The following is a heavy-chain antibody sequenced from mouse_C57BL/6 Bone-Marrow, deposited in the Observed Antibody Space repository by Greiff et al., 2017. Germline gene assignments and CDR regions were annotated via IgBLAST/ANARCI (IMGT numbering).Heavy chain of an antibody. Sequence: VKLKESGPGLVQPSQSLSITCTVSGFSLTSYGVHWVRQSPGKGLEWLGVIWSGGSTDYNAAFISRLSISKDNSKSQVFFKMNSLQADDTSIYYCARKGVTPYYYAMDYWGQGTSVTVSS. D-gene: IGHD2-5*01. J-gene: IGHJ4*01. CDR3: ARKGVTPYYYAMDY. V-gene: IGHV2-2*01. CDR1: GFSLTSYG. CDR2: IWSGGST.